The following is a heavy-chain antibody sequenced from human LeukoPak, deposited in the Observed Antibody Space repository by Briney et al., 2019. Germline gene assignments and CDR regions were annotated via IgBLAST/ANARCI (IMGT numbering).Heavy chain of an antibody. Sequence: SETLSLTCAVYGGPFSGYYWSWIRQPPGKGLEWIGEINHSGSTNYNPSLKSRVTISVDTSKNQFSLKLSSVTAADTAVYYCARGTQYSSSFDYWGQGTLVTVSS. CDR3: ARGTQYSSSFDY. J-gene: IGHJ4*02. CDR2: INHSGST. D-gene: IGHD6-13*01. CDR1: GGPFSGYY. V-gene: IGHV4-34*01.